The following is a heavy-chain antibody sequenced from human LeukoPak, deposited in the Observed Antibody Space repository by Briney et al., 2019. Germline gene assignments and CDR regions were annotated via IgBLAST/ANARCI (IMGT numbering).Heavy chain of an antibody. CDR2: ISYDGSNK. Sequence: GGSLRLSCAASGFTFSSYAMHWVRQAPGKGLEWVAVISYDGSNKYYADSVKGRSTISRDNSKNTLYLQMNSLRAEDTAVYYCARDHGSGSYYRYYFDYWGQGTLVTVSS. CDR1: GFTFSSYA. J-gene: IGHJ4*02. D-gene: IGHD3-10*01. V-gene: IGHV3-30*04. CDR3: ARDHGSGSYYRYYFDY.